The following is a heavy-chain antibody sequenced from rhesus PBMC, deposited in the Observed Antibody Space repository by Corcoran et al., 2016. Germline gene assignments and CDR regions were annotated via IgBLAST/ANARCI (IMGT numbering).Heavy chain of an antibody. J-gene: IGHJ4*01. Sequence: QVQLQESGPGLVKPSETLSLTCAVSGYSIRSNYWNWIRQPPGKGLEWVGSIYGSGGSNYLNPSLKSRVTLSVDTSKNHFSLKLSSVTAADTAVYYCARDLNGDYWGQGVLVTVSS. CDR2: IYGSGGSN. CDR3: ARDLNGDY. V-gene: IGHV4S14*01. CDR1: GYSIRSNY. D-gene: IGHD2-27*01.